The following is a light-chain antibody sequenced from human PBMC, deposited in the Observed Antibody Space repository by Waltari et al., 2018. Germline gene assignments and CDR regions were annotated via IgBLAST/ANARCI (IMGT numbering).Light chain of an antibody. CDR1: IPNIASAT. CDR3: STWDHSLKGPV. J-gene: IGLJ2*01. Sequence: QSVLPQPPSVSATPGQRVTISCSGRIPNIASATGTGYQHLPGTAPRLVMFSDFQRPSGVPERLSGSNSGTSASLAISGLQSDDEAVYFCSTWDHSLKGPVFGGGTKLTVL. V-gene: IGLV1-44*01. CDR2: SDF.